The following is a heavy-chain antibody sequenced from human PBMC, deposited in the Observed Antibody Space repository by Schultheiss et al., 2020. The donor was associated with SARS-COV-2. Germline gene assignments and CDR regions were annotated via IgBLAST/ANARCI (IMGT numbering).Heavy chain of an antibody. J-gene: IGHJ6*02. V-gene: IGHV3-23*01. CDR1: GFTFSSYA. CDR3: AKPYSNYYYYGMDV. CDR2: ISGSGGST. Sequence: GESLKISCAASGFTFSSYAMSWVRQAPGKGLEWVSAISGSGGSTYYADSVKGRFTISRDNSKNTLYLQMNSLRAEDTAVYYCAKPYSNYYYYGMDVWGQGTTVTVSS. D-gene: IGHD4-11*01.